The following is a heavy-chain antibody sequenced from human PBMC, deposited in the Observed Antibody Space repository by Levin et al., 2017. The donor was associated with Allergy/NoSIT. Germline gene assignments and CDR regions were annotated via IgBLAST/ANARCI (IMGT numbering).Heavy chain of an antibody. D-gene: IGHD5-12*01. CDR2: ISYDGSNK. V-gene: IGHV3-30-3*01. J-gene: IGHJ4*02. Sequence: GGSLRLSCAASGFTFSSYAMHWVRQAPGKGLEWVAVISYDGSNKYYADSVKGRFTISRDNSKNTLYLQMNSLRAEDTAVYYCASPPPGGYDLLPLDYWGQGTLVTVSS. CDR1: GFTFSSYA. CDR3: ASPPPGGYDLLPLDY.